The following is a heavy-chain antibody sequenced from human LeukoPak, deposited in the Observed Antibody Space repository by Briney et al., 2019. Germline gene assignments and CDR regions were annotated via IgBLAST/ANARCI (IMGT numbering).Heavy chain of an antibody. Sequence: PSETLSLTCAVYGGSFSGYYWSWIRQPPGKGLEWIGEINHSGSTNYNPSLKSRVTISVDTSKNQFSLKLSSVTAADTAVYYCARGWYYDYVWGSYRYRDYFDYWGQGTLVTVSS. D-gene: IGHD3-16*02. CDR1: GGSFSGYY. V-gene: IGHV4-34*01. J-gene: IGHJ4*02. CDR3: ARGWYYDYVWGSYRYRDYFDY. CDR2: INHSGST.